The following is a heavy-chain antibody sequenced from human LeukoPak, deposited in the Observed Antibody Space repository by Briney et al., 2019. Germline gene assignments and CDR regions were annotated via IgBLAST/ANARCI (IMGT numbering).Heavy chain of an antibody. CDR1: GGSISSYY. CDR3: ARDLGTHIAVAGGFDY. CDR2: IYTSGST. J-gene: IGHJ4*02. D-gene: IGHD6-19*01. Sequence: PSETLSLTCTVSGGSISSYYWSWIRQPAGKGLEWIGRIYTSGSTNYNPSLKSRVTMSVDTSKNQFSLKLSSVTAADTAVYYCARDLGTHIAVAGGFDYWGQGTLVTVSS. V-gene: IGHV4-4*07.